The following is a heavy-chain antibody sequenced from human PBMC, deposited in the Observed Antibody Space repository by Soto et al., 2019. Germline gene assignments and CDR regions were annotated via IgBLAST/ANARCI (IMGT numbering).Heavy chain of an antibody. CDR2: INHSGST. Sequence: SETLSLTCAVSGGSFSGYYWSWIRQPPGKGLEWIGEINHSGSTNYNPSLKSRVTISVDTSKNQFSLKLSSVTAADTAVYYCARTAIAAAGDYFDYWGQGTLVTVSS. V-gene: IGHV4-34*01. D-gene: IGHD6-13*01. J-gene: IGHJ4*02. CDR1: GGSFSGYY. CDR3: ARTAIAAAGDYFDY.